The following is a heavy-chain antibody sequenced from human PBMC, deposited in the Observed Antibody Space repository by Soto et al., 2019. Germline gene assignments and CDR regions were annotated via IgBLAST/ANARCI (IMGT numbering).Heavy chain of an antibody. CDR2: IYYSGST. J-gene: IGHJ6*02. Sequence: PETLSLTCTVSGGSISSYYWSWIRQPPEKGLEWIGYIYYSGSTNYNPSLKSRVTISVDTSKNQFSLKLSSVTAADTAVYYCARGYPLLWFGEKVYYGMDVWGQGTTVTVSS. V-gene: IGHV4-59*01. CDR1: GGSISSYY. CDR3: ARGYPLLWFGEKVYYGMDV. D-gene: IGHD3-10*01.